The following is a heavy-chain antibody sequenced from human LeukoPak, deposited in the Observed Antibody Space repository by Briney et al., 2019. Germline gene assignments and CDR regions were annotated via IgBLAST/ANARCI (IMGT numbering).Heavy chain of an antibody. Sequence: ASVKVSCKASGGTFSSYAISWVRQAPGQGLEWMGGIIPIFGTANYAQKFQGRVTITTDESTSTAYMELSSLRSEDTAVYYCAGAEGIAVARLRFDYYYYMDVRGKGTTVTVSS. CDR1: GGTFSSYA. D-gene: IGHD6-19*01. CDR2: IIPIFGTA. CDR3: AGAEGIAVARLRFDYYYYMDV. J-gene: IGHJ6*03. V-gene: IGHV1-69*05.